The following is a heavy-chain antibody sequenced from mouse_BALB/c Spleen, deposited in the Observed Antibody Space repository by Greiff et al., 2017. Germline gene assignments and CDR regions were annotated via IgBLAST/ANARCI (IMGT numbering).Heavy chain of an antibody. J-gene: IGHJ4*01. Sequence: EVHLVESGGGLVQPKGSLKLSCAASGFTFNTYAMNWVRQAPGKGLEWVARIRSKSNNYATYYADSVKDRFTISRDDSQSMLYLQMNNLKTEDTAMYYCVRHPLGLRWAMDYWGQGTSVTVSS. CDR3: VRHPLGLRWAMDY. V-gene: IGHV10-1*02. CDR2: IRSKSNNYAT. D-gene: IGHD3-1*01. CDR1: GFTFNTYA.